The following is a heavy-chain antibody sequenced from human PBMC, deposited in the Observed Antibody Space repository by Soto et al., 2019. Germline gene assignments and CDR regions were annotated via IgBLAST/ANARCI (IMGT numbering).Heavy chain of an antibody. CDR2: IYGSGST. CDR3: AAAPRY. Sequence: SETLSLTCTVSGGSISSGVYYWSWIRQSPEKGLEWIGYIYGSGSTNYNPSLKSRVTISVDTSKNHFSLSLTSVTAADTAVYYCAAAPRYWGQGTLVTVSS. D-gene: IGHD2-15*01. CDR1: GGSISSGVYY. J-gene: IGHJ4*02. V-gene: IGHV4-61*03.